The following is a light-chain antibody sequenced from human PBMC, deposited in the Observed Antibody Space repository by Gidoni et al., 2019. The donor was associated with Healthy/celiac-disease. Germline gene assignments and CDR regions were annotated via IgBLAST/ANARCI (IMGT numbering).Light chain of an antibody. J-gene: IGKJ1*01. CDR3: QQYGSSPPWT. CDR1: QSVSSSY. CDR2: GAS. V-gene: IGKV3-20*01. Sequence: EIVLTQSPGTLSLCPGERATLSCRASQSVSSSYLAWYQQKPGQAPRLLIYGASSRATGIPDRFSGSGSGTDFTLTSSRLEPEDFAVYYCQQYGSSPPWTFGQGTKVEIK.